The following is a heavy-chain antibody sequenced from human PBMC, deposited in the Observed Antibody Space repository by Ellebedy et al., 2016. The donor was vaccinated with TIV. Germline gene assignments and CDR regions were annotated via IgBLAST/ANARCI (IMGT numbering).Heavy chain of an antibody. Sequence: GSLRLSCTVSGGSISSYYWSWIRQPPGKGLEWIGYIYYSGSTYYNPSLKSRVTISVDTSKNQFSLKLSSVTAADTAVYYCARLREYSYGYDRYFDLWGRGTLVTVSS. CDR3: ARLREYSYGYDRYFDL. V-gene: IGHV4-59*04. CDR2: IYYSGST. D-gene: IGHD5-18*01. CDR1: GGSISSYY. J-gene: IGHJ2*01.